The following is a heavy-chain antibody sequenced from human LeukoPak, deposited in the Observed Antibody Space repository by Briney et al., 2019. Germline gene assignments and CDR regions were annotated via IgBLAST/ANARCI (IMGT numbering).Heavy chain of an antibody. V-gene: IGHV1-18*01. D-gene: IGHD2-8*02. CDR2: ISAYNGNT. CDR1: GGTFSSYA. J-gene: IGHJ5*02. CDR3: ARDGRTGHNWFDP. Sequence: ASVKVSCKASGGTFSSYAISWVRQAPGQGLEWMGWISAYNGNTNYAQKLQGRVTMTTDTSTSTAYMELRSLRSDDTAVYYCARDGRTGHNWFDPWGQGTLVTVSS.